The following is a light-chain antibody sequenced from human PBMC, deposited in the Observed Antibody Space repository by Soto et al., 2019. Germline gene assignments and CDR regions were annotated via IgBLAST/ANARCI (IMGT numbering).Light chain of an antibody. Sequence: QSVLTQPASVSGSPGQSITISCTGTSSDVGDYNYVSWYQQHPGKAPKVMIYDVSNRPSGVSNRFSGSKSGNTASLTISGLQAEGEADYYCSSYTSSSTLVFGTGTRSPS. CDR1: SSDVGDYNY. CDR3: SSYTSSSTLV. CDR2: DVS. V-gene: IGLV2-14*01. J-gene: IGLJ1*01.